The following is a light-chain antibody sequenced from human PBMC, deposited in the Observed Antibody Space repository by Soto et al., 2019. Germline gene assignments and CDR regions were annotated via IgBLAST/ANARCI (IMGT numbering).Light chain of an antibody. J-gene: IGLJ2*01. V-gene: IGLV2-14*01. CDR1: SSDVGGYNY. CDR2: DVT. Sequence: QSALTQPASVSGSPGQSITISCTGTSSDVGGYNYVSWYQRHPGKAPKLMIFDVTNPPSGVSNRFSGSKSGNTASLTISGLQAEYEADYYCSSYTTSSTLVFGGGTKLTVL. CDR3: SSYTTSSTLV.